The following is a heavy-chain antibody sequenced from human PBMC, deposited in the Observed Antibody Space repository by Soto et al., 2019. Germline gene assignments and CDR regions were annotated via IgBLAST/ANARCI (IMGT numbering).Heavy chain of an antibody. Sequence: GGSLRLSCAASGFIFNDHAMTWVRQAPGRGLEWVGRIKSKANGGTTDYAAPVKGRFTMSRDDSKNMLYLQMNSLRTEDTAVYYCTTDDPINRSWGQGTLVTVSS. CDR3: TTDDPINRS. CDR2: IKSKANGGTT. CDR1: GFIFNDHA. V-gene: IGHV3-15*01. J-gene: IGHJ5*02.